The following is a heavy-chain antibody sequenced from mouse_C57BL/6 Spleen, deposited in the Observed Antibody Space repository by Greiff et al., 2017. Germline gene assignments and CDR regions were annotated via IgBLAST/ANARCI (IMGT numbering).Heavy chain of an antibody. D-gene: IGHD2-5*01. CDR3: AMSNYEGGAMDY. J-gene: IGHJ4*01. CDR2: INPNNGGT. V-gene: IGHV1-22*01. Sequence: DVKLVESGPELVKPGASVKMSCKASGYTFTDYNMHWVKQSHGKSLEWIGYINPNNGGTSYNQKFKGKATLTVNKSSSPAYMELRSLTSADSAVYDCAMSNYEGGAMDYWGQGTSVTVSS. CDR1: GYTFTDYN.